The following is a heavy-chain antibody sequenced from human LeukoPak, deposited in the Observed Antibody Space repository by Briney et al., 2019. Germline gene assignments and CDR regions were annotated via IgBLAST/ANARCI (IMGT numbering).Heavy chain of an antibody. D-gene: IGHD5-18*01. CDR3: ARSVDTAMVDY. Sequence: SETLSLTCTVSGGSISSSSYYWGWIRQPPGKGLEWIGSFYYSGSTYYNPSLKSRVTISVDTSKNQFSLKLSSVTAADTAVYYCARSVDTAMVDYWGQGTLVTVSS. V-gene: IGHV4-39*07. CDR1: GGSISSSSYY. CDR2: FYYSGST. J-gene: IGHJ4*02.